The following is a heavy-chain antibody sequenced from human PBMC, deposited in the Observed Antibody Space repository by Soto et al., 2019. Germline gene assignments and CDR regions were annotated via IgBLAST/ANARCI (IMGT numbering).Heavy chain of an antibody. CDR2: IYHGGRT. CDR1: GYSISSGYY. V-gene: IGHV4-38-2*01. CDR3: ARVGPWVPYYYDSSPYTFENWFDP. Sequence: QVQLQESGPGLVKASETLSLTCAVSGYSISSGYYWGWLRQPPGMGLGWIGSIYHGGRTYYNPPLNSRVTLSIDITNNHVSLILNSVTAADTAVYYCARVGPWVPYYYDSSPYTFENWFDPWGQGTLVTVSS. J-gene: IGHJ5*02. D-gene: IGHD3-22*01.